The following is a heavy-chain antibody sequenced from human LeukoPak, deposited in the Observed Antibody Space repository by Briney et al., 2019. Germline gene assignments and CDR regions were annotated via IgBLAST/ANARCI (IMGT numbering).Heavy chain of an antibody. V-gene: IGHV4-59*01. CDR2: IYYSGST. CDR1: GGSISSYY. J-gene: IGHJ3*02. Sequence: SSETLSLTCTVSGGSISSYYWSWLRQPPGKGLEWIGYIYYSGSTNYNPSLKSRVTISVDTSKNQFSLKLSSVTAADTAVYYCARDSTGDDAFDIWGQGTMVTVSS. D-gene: IGHD7-27*01. CDR3: ARDSTGDDAFDI.